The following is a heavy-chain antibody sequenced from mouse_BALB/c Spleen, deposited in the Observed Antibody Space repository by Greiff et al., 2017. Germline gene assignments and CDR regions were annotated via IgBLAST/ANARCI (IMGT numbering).Heavy chain of an antibody. CDR3: ARGVDYYGSSYDAMDY. CDR1: GFNIKDYY. V-gene: IGHV14-1*02. J-gene: IGHJ4*01. CDR2: IDPENGNT. Sequence: EVKLMESGAELVRPGALVKLSCKASGFNIKDYYMHWVKQRPEQGLEWIGWIDPENGNTIYDPKFQGKASITADTSSNTAYLQLSSLTSEDTAVYYCARGVDYYGSSYDAMDYWGQGTSVTVSS. D-gene: IGHD1-1*01.